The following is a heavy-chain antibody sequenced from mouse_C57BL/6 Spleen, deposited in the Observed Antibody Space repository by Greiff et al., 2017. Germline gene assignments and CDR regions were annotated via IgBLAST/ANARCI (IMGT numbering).Heavy chain of an antibody. V-gene: IGHV5-16*01. CDR1: GFTFSDYY. Sequence: DVKLVESEGGLVQPGSSMKLSCTASGFTFSDYYMAWVRQVPEKGLEWVANINYDGSSTYYLDSLKSRFIISRDNAKNILYLQMGSLKSEDTATYYCARALANWDGRYFDYWGQGTTLTVSS. D-gene: IGHD4-1*01. J-gene: IGHJ2*01. CDR3: ARALANWDGRYFDY. CDR2: INYDGSST.